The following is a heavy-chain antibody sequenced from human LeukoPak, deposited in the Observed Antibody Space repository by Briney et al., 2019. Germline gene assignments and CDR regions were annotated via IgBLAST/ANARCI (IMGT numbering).Heavy chain of an antibody. CDR3: VTSDYGGLDY. D-gene: IGHD4-17*01. V-gene: IGHV3-30*04. Sequence: GRSLRLSCAASGFTFSSYAMHWVRQAPGKGLEWVAVISYDGSNKYYADSVKGRFTISRDNSKNTLYLQMNSLRAEDTAVYYCVTSDYGGLDYWGQGTLVTVSS. J-gene: IGHJ4*02. CDR2: ISYDGSNK. CDR1: GFTFSSYA.